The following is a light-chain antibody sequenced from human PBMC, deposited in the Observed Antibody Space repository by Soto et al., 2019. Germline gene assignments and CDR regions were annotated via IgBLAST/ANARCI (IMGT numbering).Light chain of an antibody. V-gene: IGLV1-40*01. J-gene: IGLJ2*01. CDR3: QSFDGILSGVI. CDR1: SSNIGAGYA. Sequence: QSVLTQPPSVSGAPGQRVTISCTGSSSNIGAGYAVHWYQQLPGAAPKLLIYGNSNRPSGVPDRFSGSKSGTSASLAITGLQAEDEADYYCQSFDGILSGVIFGGGTKLTVL. CDR2: GNS.